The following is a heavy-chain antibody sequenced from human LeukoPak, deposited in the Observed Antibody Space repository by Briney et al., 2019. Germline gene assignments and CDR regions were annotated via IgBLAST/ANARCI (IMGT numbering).Heavy chain of an antibody. CDR1: GYTFTGYY. CDR3: ARLHCSTTSCYGRRRYYYMDV. Sequence: ASVKVSCKASGYTFTGYYMHWVRQAPGQGLEWMGWISAYNGNTNYAQKIEGRVTMTTDTSTSTAYMELRSLRSDDTAVYYCARLHCSTTSCYGRRRYYYMDVWGKGTTVTISS. D-gene: IGHD2-2*01. J-gene: IGHJ6*03. V-gene: IGHV1-18*04. CDR2: ISAYNGNT.